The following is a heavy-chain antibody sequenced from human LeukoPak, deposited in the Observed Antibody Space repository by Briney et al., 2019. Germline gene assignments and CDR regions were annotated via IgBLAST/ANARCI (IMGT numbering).Heavy chain of an antibody. CDR3: ARVGGRQKYCFDY. CDR2: IIPIFGTA. J-gene: IGHJ4*02. D-gene: IGHD1-1*01. V-gene: IGHV1-69*05. Sequence: ASVKVSCKASGGTFSSYAISWVRQAPGQGLEWMGGIIPIFGTANYAQKFQGRVTITTDESTSTAYMELSSLRSEDTAVYYCARVGGRQKYCFDYWGQGTLVTVSS. CDR1: GGTFSSYA.